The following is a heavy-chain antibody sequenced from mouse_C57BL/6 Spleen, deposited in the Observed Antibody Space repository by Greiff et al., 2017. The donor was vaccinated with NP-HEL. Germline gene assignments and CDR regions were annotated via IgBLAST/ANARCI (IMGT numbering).Heavy chain of an antibody. V-gene: IGHV1-82*01. J-gene: IGHJ4*01. CDR3: AGYDYDDYAMDY. CDR1: GYAFSSSW. Sequence: QVQLQQSGPELVKPGASVKISCKASGYAFSSSWMNWVKQRPGKGLEWIGRIYPGDGDTNYNGKFKGKATLTADKSSSTAYMQLSSLTSEDSAVYCCAGYDYDDYAMDYWGQGTSVTVSS. D-gene: IGHD2-4*01. CDR2: IYPGDGDT.